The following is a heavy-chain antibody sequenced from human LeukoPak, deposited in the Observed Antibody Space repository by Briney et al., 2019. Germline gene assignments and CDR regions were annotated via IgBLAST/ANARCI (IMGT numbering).Heavy chain of an antibody. CDR3: AKGRDGYYFFPQY. V-gene: IGHV4-34*01. Sequence: PSETLSLTCAVYGGSFSGYYWSWIRQPPGKGLEWIGEINHSGSTNYNPSLKSRVAISVDTSKNQFSLKLTSVTAADTAVYYCAKGRDGYYFFPQYWSQGTLVTVSS. D-gene: IGHD3-22*01. CDR1: GGSFSGYY. CDR2: INHSGST. J-gene: IGHJ4*02.